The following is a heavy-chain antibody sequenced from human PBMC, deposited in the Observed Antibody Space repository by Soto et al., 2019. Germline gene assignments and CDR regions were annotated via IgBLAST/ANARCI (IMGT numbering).Heavy chain of an antibody. CDR2: ISPGDSDT. Sequence: GESLKISCKGSGYTFTTYWIGWVRQMPGKGLEWMGIISPGDSDTRYSPSFQGQVTISADKSINTAYLQWSSLKASDTAMYYCARAQFTIFGEVNLYYYGMDVWGQGTTVTVSS. V-gene: IGHV5-51*01. CDR3: ARAQFTIFGEVNLYYYGMDV. CDR1: GYTFTTYW. D-gene: IGHD3-3*01. J-gene: IGHJ6*02.